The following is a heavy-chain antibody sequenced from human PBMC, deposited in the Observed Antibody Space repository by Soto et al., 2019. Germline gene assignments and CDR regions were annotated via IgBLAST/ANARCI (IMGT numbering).Heavy chain of an antibody. D-gene: IGHD5-12*01. Sequence: PSETLSLTCGVSGGSISSINWWSWVRQTPGKGLEWIGDIYHNGRSNYNPSLKSRVTLSIDKSKNQFFLNLTTVTAADTAVYYCARSQGVAPTHAFDPWGQGTLVTVSS. J-gene: IGHJ5*02. CDR3: ARSQGVAPTHAFDP. CDR1: GGSISSINW. CDR2: IYHNGRS. V-gene: IGHV4-4*02.